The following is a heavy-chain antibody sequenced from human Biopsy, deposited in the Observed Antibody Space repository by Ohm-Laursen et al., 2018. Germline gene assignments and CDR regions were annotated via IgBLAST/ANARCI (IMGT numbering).Heavy chain of an antibody. CDR2: ISYTGGI. D-gene: IGHD3-22*01. CDR3: AREKYDGSDHYSSPFDS. Sequence: GTLSLTCTVSGGSISGYHWSWIRKSPGKGLEWLAYISYTGGITSNPSLNGRATMSLDTSKNQFSLKVTSVTAADTAVYYCAREKYDGSDHYSSPFDSWGQGALVTVSS. J-gene: IGHJ4*02. CDR1: GGSISGYH. V-gene: IGHV4-4*08.